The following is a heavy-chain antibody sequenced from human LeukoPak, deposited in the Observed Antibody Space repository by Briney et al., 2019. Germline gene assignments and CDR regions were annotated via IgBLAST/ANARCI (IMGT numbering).Heavy chain of an antibody. CDR1: GYTFTSYY. D-gene: IGHD3-3*01. J-gene: IGHJ4*02. CDR3: ARAPPGSYDFWSGDYSGASFDY. Sequence: ASVKVSCKASGYTFTSYYMRWVRQAPGQGLEWMGLIYPSGGSTSYLQKFQGRVSMTRDISTSTVYMELSSLRSEDTAVYYCARAPPGSYDFWSGDYSGASFDYWGQGTLVTVSS. CDR2: IYPSGGST. V-gene: IGHV1-46*01.